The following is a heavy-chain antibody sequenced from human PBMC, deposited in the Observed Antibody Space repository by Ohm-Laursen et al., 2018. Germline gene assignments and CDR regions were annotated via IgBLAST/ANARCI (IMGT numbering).Heavy chain of an antibody. CDR2: IYSSGST. CDR1: GDSISSYY. D-gene: IGHD3-22*01. V-gene: IGHV4-4*07. CDR3: ARQSPSRNYYDDSGYYGPFDF. Sequence: GTLSLTCSVSGDSISSYYWSWIRQPAGKGLEWIGRIYSSGSTNYSPSVKSRVTISVDRSKSQFSLKLSSVTAADTAVYYCARQSPSRNYYDDSGYYGPFDFWGQGTLVTVSS. J-gene: IGHJ4*01.